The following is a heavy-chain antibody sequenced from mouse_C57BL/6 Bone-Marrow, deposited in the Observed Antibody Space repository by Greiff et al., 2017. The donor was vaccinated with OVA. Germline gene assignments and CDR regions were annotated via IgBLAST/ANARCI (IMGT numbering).Heavy chain of an antibody. CDR2: IYPRSGNT. J-gene: IGHJ3*01. Sequence: VKLVESGAELARPGASVKLSCKASGYTFTSYGISWVKQRTGQGLEWIGEIYPRSGNTYYNEKFKGKATLTADKYSSRAYMERRSLTSEDSAVYFCAIMITTTGFAYWGQGTLVTVSA. CDR1: GYTFTSYG. D-gene: IGHD2-4*01. CDR3: AIMITTTGFAY. V-gene: IGHV1-81*01.